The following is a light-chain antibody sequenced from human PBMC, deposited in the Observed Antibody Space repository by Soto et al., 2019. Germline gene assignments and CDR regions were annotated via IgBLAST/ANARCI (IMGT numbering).Light chain of an antibody. J-gene: IGLJ2*01. CDR1: SRDFADNNY. CDR2: DVS. V-gene: IGLV2-14*03. Sequence: QSVLTQPASVSGSPGQSITISCTGISRDFADNNYVSWYQQHPGKAPRLMIYDVSNRPSGVSNRFSGSKSGNTASLTISGLQAEDDAGYYGSSYTRSSSTLVFGGGTKLTVL. CDR3: SSYTRSSSTLV.